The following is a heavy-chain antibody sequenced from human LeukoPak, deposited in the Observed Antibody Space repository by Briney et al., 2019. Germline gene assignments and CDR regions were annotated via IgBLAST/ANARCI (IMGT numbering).Heavy chain of an antibody. CDR1: GFTFDDHG. J-gene: IGHJ4*02. CDR3: ARDLSIAAAGIFDY. Sequence: TGGSLRLSCAASGFTFDDHGMSWVRQAPGKGLEWVSGINLNGGRSAYADSVNGRFTISRDNAKNSLYLQMNSLRAEDTALYYCARDLSIAAAGIFDYWGQGSLVTVSS. D-gene: IGHD6-13*01. CDR2: INLNGGRS. V-gene: IGHV3-20*04.